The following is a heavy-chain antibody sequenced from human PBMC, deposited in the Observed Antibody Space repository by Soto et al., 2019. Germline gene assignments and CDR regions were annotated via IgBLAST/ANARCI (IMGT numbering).Heavy chain of an antibody. Sequence: QVQLQESGPGLVKPSQTLSLTCTVSGGSISSGGYYWSWIRQHPGKGLEWIAYIYYSGSTYYNPALRSRVITSVAASKKQFSLRLSAVTAADTAVYYCARGGRFCSSTSCYPEPFDYWGQGTLVTVSS. CDR1: GGSISSGGYY. V-gene: IGHV4-31*03. CDR2: IYYSGST. D-gene: IGHD2-2*01. CDR3: ARGGRFCSSTSCYPEPFDY. J-gene: IGHJ4*02.